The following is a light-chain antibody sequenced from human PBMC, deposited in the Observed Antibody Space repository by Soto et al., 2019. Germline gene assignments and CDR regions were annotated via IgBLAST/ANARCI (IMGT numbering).Light chain of an antibody. V-gene: IGKV4-1*01. CDR3: QKYYSPPLT. CDR2: WAS. CDR1: QSVLYSSNNKNY. J-gene: IGKJ4*01. Sequence: DIVMTQSPDSLAVSLGERATINCKSSQSVLYSSNNKNYLAWYQQKPGQPPKLLIYWASTRESGVPDRFSGGGSGTDSPLTISSLQAEDGAFYYCQKYYSPPLTLGGGTKGEIK.